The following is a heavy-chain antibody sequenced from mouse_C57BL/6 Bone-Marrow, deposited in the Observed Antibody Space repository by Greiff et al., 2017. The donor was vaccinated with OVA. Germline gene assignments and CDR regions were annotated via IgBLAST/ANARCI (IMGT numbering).Heavy chain of an antibody. CDR1: GYTFTDYY. CDR2: INPNNGGT. J-gene: IGHJ1*03. D-gene: IGHD2-4*01. CDR3: ARESYDYDGYWYFDV. Sequence: EVQLQQSGPELVKPGASVKISCKASGYTFTDYYMNWVKQSHGKSLEWIGDINPNNGGTSYNQKFKGKATLTVDKSSSTAYMELRSLTSEDSAVYYCARESYDYDGYWYFDVWGTGTTVTVSS. V-gene: IGHV1-26*01.